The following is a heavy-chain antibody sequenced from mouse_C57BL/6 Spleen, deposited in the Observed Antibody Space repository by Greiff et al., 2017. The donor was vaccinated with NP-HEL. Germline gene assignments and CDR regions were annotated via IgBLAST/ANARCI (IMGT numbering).Heavy chain of an antibody. V-gene: IGHV1-72*01. Sequence: QVQLQQPGAELVKPGASVKLSCKASGYTFTSYWMHWVKQRPGRGLGWIGRIDPNSGGTKYNEKFKSKATLTVDKPSSTAYMQLSSLTSEDSAVYYGARGSIYYGSSYDYWGQGTTLTVSS. CDR2: IDPNSGGT. D-gene: IGHD1-1*01. CDR1: GYTFTSYW. J-gene: IGHJ2*01. CDR3: ARGSIYYGSSYDY.